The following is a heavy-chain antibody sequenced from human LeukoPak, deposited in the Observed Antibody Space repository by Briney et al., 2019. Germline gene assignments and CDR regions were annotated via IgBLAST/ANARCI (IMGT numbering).Heavy chain of an antibody. CDR1: GFTFSGSA. V-gene: IGHV3-73*01. Sequence: GGSLRLSCAASGFTFSGSAMHWVRQASGKGLEWVGRIRSKANSYATAYAASVKGRFTISRDDSKNTAYLQMNSLKTEDTAVYYCIGTIFGVLVDYWGQGTLVTVSS. CDR2: IRSKANSYAT. CDR3: IGTIFGVLVDY. J-gene: IGHJ4*02. D-gene: IGHD3-3*01.